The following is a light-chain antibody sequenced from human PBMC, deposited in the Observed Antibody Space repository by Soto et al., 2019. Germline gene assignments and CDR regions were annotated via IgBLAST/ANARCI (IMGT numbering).Light chain of an antibody. CDR3: QQYDSSPWT. CDR2: GAS. CDR1: QSVSSSF. Sequence: EIVLTQSPGTLSLSPGERATLSCRASQSVSSSFLAWYQQKPGLAPMLLIYGASSRATGIPDRFSGSGSGTDFTLTISRLEPEDFAVYYCQQYDSSPWTFGQGTKVEIK. V-gene: IGKV3-20*01. J-gene: IGKJ1*01.